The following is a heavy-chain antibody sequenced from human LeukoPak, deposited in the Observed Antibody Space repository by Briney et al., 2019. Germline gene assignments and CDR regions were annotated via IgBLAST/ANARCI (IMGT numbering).Heavy chain of an antibody. J-gene: IGHJ4*02. Sequence: GASVKVSCKASGYTFTSYGISWVRQAPGQGLEWMGWISAYNGNTNYAQKLQGRVTMTTDTSTSTAYMELRSLRSDDTAVYYCARDHRYIGNYHGGNTDYFDYWGQGTLVSVSS. CDR2: ISAYNGNT. D-gene: IGHD1-26*01. CDR3: ARDHRYIGNYHGGNTDYFDY. CDR1: GYTFTSYG. V-gene: IGHV1-18*01.